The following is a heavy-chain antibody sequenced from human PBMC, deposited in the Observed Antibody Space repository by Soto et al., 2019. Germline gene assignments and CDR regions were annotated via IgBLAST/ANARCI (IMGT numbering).Heavy chain of an antibody. D-gene: IGHD3-16*02. CDR3: ATLTFGGVIVSGKAFDI. Sequence: QVPLVESGGGVVQPGRSLRLSCAASGFTFSSYGMHWVRQAPGKGLEWVAVIWYDGSNKYYADSVKGRFTISRDNSKNTLYLQMNSLRAEDTAVYYCATLTFGGVIVSGKAFDIWGQGTMVTVSS. CDR2: IWYDGSNK. J-gene: IGHJ3*02. CDR1: GFTFSSYG. V-gene: IGHV3-33*01.